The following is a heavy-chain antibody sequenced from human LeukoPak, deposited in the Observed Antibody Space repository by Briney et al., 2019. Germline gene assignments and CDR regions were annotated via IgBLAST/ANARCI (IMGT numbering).Heavy chain of an antibody. D-gene: IGHD1-1*01. Sequence: SETLSLTCTVSGGSISSYYWSWIRQPAGKGLEWIGRIYTSGSTNYNPSLKSRVNMSVDTSKNQFSLKLSSVTAADTAVYYCARDQVDEGTRNWNLNDPPHYNWFDPWGQGTLVTVSS. J-gene: IGHJ5*02. CDR2: IYTSGST. CDR3: ARDQVDEGTRNWNLNDPPHYNWFDP. CDR1: GGSISSYY. V-gene: IGHV4-4*07.